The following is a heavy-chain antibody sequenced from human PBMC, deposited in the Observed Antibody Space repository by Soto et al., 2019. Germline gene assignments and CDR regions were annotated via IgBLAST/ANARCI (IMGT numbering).Heavy chain of an antibody. J-gene: IGHJ4*02. D-gene: IGHD3-3*01. CDR2: IYPGDSDT. CDR1: GYSFTSYW. CDR3: ARLRESITIFGVAPIDY. V-gene: IGHV5-51*01. Sequence: GESLKISCKGSGYSFTSYWIGWVRQMPGKGLEWMGIIYPGDSDTRYSPSFQGQVTISADKSISTAYLQWSSLKASDTAMYYCARLRESITIFGVAPIDYWGQGTLVTVSS.